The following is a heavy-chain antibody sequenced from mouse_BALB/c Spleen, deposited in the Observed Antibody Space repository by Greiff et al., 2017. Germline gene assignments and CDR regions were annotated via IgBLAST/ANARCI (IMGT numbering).Heavy chain of an antibody. Sequence: EVQLQQSGPELVKPGASVKISCKASGYTFTDYNMHWVKQSHGKSLEWIGYIYPYNGGTGYNQKFKSKATLTVDNSSSTAYMELRSLTSEDSAVYYCARGNGKGAMDYWGQGTSVTVSS. J-gene: IGHJ4*01. CDR1: GYTFTDYN. CDR2: IYPYNGGT. CDR3: ARGNGKGAMDY. D-gene: IGHD2-1*01. V-gene: IGHV1S29*02.